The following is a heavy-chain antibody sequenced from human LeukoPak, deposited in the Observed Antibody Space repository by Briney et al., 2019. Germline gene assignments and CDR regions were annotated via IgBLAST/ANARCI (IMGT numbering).Heavy chain of an antibody. J-gene: IGHJ4*02. CDR1: GFTFSSYA. D-gene: IGHD3-22*01. V-gene: IGHV3-30-3*01. CDR2: ISYDGSNK. Sequence: PGGSLRLSCAASGFTFSSYAMHWVRQAPGKGLEWAAVISYDGSNKYYADSVKGRFTISRDNSKNTLYLQMNSLRAEDTAVYYCAREGGYSGHFDYWGQGTLVTVSS. CDR3: AREGGYSGHFDY.